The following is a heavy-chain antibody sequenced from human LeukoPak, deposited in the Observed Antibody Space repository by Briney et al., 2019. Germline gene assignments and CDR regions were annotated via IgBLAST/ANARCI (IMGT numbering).Heavy chain of an antibody. V-gene: IGHV3-9*01. Sequence: GGSLRLSCAASGFTFDDYAMHWVRQAPGKGLEWVSGISWNSGSIGYADSVKGRFTISRDNAKNSLYLQMNSLRAEDTAVYYCAKDMRQQLVDYWGQGTLVTVSS. CDR1: GFTFDDYA. CDR3: AKDMRQQLVDY. J-gene: IGHJ4*02. CDR2: ISWNSGSI. D-gene: IGHD6-13*01.